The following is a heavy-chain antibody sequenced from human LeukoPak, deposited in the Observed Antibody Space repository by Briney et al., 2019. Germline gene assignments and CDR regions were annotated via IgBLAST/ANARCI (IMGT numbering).Heavy chain of an antibody. V-gene: IGHV3-7*01. CDR2: MKQDGGEK. J-gene: IGHJ4*02. Sequence: GGPLRLSCTVSGFTFSNYWLTWVRQAPGKGLEWVASMKQDGGEKHYVDSVNGRFTISRDNAKNSLFLQMNSLRVEDTAVYYCARGGGSPDYWGQGTLATVSS. D-gene: IGHD3-16*01. CDR3: ARGGGSPDY. CDR1: GFTFSNYW.